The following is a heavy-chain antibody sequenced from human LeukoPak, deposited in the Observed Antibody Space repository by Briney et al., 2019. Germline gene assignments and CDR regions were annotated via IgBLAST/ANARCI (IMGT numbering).Heavy chain of an antibody. CDR2: IRYDGSNK. V-gene: IGHV3-30*02. CDR3: AKDGVGYCSSTSCYQQDAFDI. D-gene: IGHD2-2*01. CDR1: GFTFSSYG. Sequence: GGSLRLSXAASGFTFSSYGMHWVRQAPGKGLEWVAFIRYDGSNKYYADSVKGRFTISRDNSKNTLYLQMNSLRAEDTAVYYCAKDGVGYCSSTSCYQQDAFDIWGQGTMATVSS. J-gene: IGHJ3*02.